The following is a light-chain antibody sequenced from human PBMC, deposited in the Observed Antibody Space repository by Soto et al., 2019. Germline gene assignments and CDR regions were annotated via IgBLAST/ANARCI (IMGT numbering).Light chain of an antibody. CDR2: GNS. Sequence: QSVLAQPPSVSGAPGQRVTISCTVSNSNIGAGYDVHWYQQLPGTAPKLLIYGNSNRPSGVPDRFSGSKSGTSASLTITGLQAEDEADYYCLSYGDSLSGYVFGTGTKVTVL. CDR1: NSNIGAGYD. V-gene: IGLV1-40*01. CDR3: LSYGDSLSGYV. J-gene: IGLJ1*01.